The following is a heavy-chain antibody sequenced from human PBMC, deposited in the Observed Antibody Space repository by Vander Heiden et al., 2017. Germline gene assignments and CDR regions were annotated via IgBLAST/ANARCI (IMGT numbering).Heavy chain of an antibody. CDR2: ISRSGSTI. CDR1: GFTFSDYY. D-gene: IGHD5-18*01. Sequence: QVQLVESGGGLVKSGGPLRRSCAVSGFTFSDYYLAWIRQAPGKGLEWISYISRSGSTIYYADSVEGRFTISRDNARNSMYLQMNSLRAEDTAVYYCAVEMDTTWGWGQGTLVTVSS. J-gene: IGHJ4*02. CDR3: AVEMDTTWG. V-gene: IGHV3-11*01.